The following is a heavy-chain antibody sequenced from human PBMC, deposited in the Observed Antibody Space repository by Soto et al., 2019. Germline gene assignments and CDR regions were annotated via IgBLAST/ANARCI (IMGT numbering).Heavy chain of an antibody. D-gene: IGHD2-2*02. J-gene: IGHJ6*02. V-gene: IGHV1-2*02. CDR2: INPNSGGT. CDR1: GYTFSGYY. CDR3: ARSLTEGYCTITGCYTRPLYGMDV. Sequence: SVKVSCKASGYTFSGYYIHWLRQAPVQGLEWMGWINPNSGGTNYAQKFQGRVTVTRDTPTSTAYMELSRLTSDDTAVYYCARSLTEGYCTITGCYTRPLYGMDVWGQGTKVTVYS.